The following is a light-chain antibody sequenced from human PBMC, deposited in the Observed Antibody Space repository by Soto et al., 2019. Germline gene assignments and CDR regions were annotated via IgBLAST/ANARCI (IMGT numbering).Light chain of an antibody. CDR2: SVS. CDR3: MQGSYWPPYT. CDR1: QSLVNSDGNTF. Sequence: EVVLTQSPLSLPVTLGQPASISCRSSQSLVNSDGNTFLHWFQQRPGQSPRRLIYSVSYRDSGVPDRFSCSGSGSDFTLTISRVEAEDVGVYYCMQGSYWPPYTFGQGTRLEIK. J-gene: IGKJ2*01. V-gene: IGKV2-30*01.